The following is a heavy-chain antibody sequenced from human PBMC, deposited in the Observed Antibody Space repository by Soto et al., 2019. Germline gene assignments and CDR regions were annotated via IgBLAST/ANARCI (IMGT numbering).Heavy chain of an antibody. Sequence: GGSLRLSCAASGFTFGSYSMNWVREAPGQGLQWVSYIASSSATISYADSVKGRFTISRDNAKNSLYLQMNSLRVEDTAVYYCARDRGSSGSYYTFDYWGQGTLVTVSS. CDR3: ARDRGSSGSYYTFDY. CDR1: GFTFGSYS. V-gene: IGHV3-48*01. CDR2: IASSSATI. D-gene: IGHD3-10*01. J-gene: IGHJ4*02.